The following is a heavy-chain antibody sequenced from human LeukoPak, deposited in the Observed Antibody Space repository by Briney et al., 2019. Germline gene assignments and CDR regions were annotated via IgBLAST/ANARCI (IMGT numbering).Heavy chain of an antibody. V-gene: IGHV5-51*01. CDR3: ARLGAITTNWFDP. CDR1: GSTFTSYW. Sequence: GASLEISCEGSGSTFTSYWIGWVRPLPGKGLEWMGIIYPGDSDTRYSPSFQGQVTISADKSITTAYLQWSSLKASDTAIYYCARLGAITTNWFDPWGQGTLVTVSS. D-gene: IGHD1-14*01. CDR2: IYPGDSDT. J-gene: IGHJ5*02.